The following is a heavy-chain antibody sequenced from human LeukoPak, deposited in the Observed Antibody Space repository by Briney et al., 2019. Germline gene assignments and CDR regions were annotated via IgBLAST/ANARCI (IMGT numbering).Heavy chain of an antibody. CDR2: ISGSGGDT. J-gene: IGHJ4*02. D-gene: IGHD6-19*01. Sequence: GGSLRLSCAASGFTFRSYAIYWVRQAPGKGLEWVSGISGSGGDTYFADSVKGRFTISRDDSKNTVFLQMDSLRAEDTAVYYCAKTTAGYSSGRYPGWPVDYWGQGTLVTVSS. CDR3: AKTTAGYSSGRYPGWPVDY. V-gene: IGHV3-23*01. CDR1: GFTFRSYA.